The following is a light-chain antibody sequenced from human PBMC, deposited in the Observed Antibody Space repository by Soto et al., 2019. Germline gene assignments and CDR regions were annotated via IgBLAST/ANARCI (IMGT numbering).Light chain of an antibody. CDR2: HAS. J-gene: IGKJ1*01. CDR1: QSISRW. Sequence: DIQMTQSPSTLSEAVGNRVTISCRASQSISRWLAWYQQKPGKAPTLLIYHASTLESGVPSRFSGSGSGTEFTLTISSLQPDDVAPYSCQQYNTYLSFGQGTKVDIK. V-gene: IGKV1-5*01. CDR3: QQYNTYLS.